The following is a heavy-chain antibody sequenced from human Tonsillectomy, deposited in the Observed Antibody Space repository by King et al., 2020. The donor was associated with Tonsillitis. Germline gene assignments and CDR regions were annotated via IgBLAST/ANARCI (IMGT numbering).Heavy chain of an antibody. CDR1: GGSFSGYY. V-gene: IGHV4-34*01. CDR2: INHSGCT. Sequence: VQLQQWGAGLLKPSETLSLTCAVYGGSFSGYYWSWIRQTPGKGLEWIGEINHSGCTNYNPTLKSRVTIPVDTSKKQFSLQLSSVTAADTAVYYCARAWGYCSGGSCYPRWFDPWGQGTLVTVSS. D-gene: IGHD2-15*01. J-gene: IGHJ5*02. CDR3: ARAWGYCSGGSCYPRWFDP.